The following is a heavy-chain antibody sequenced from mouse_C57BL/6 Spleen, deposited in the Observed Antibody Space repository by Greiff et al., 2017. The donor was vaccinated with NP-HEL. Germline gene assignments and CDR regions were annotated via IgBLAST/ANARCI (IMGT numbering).Heavy chain of an antibody. CDR1: GYTFTSYW. D-gene: IGHD2-3*01. CDR3: ARSIYDGYQCAY. J-gene: IGHJ3*01. Sequence: QVQLQQPGAELVKPGASVKLSCKASGYTFTSYWMHWVKQRPGQGLEWIGMIHPNSGSTNYNEKFKSKATLTVDKSSSTAYMQLSSLTSEDSAVYYCARSIYDGYQCAYWGQGTLVTVSA. V-gene: IGHV1-64*01. CDR2: IHPNSGST.